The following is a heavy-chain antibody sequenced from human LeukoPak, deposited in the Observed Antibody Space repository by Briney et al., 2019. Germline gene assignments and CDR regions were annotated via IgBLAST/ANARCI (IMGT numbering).Heavy chain of an antibody. CDR2: IKQDGSEK. D-gene: IGHD1-26*01. J-gene: IGHJ4*02. CDR1: GFTFSSYW. V-gene: IGHV3-7*01. CDR3: AREFVVGAPIDY. Sequence: PGGSLRLSCAASGFTFSSYWMSWVRQAPGKGLEWVVNIKQDGSEKYYVDSVKGRFTISRDSAKNSLYLQMNSLRAEDTAVYYCAREFVVGAPIDYWGQGTLVTVSS.